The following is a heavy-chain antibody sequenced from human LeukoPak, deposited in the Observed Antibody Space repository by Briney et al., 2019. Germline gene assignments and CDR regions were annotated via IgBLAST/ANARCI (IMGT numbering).Heavy chain of an antibody. CDR3: ARHSEGPVNDAFDI. J-gene: IGHJ3*02. D-gene: IGHD2-2*01. CDR2: LSSSGRYT. CDR1: GFSFSEYY. V-gene: IGHV3-11*03. Sequence: GGSLRLSCAASGFSFSEYYMTWIRQAPGKGPEWVSNLSSSGRYTNYADSVRGRFTISRDNAKKSLYLQMNSLGAEDTAVYYCARHSEGPVNDAFDIWGQGTKVTVSS.